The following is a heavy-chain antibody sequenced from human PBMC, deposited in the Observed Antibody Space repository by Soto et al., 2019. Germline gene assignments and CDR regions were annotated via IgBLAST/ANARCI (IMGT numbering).Heavy chain of an antibody. D-gene: IGHD3-10*01. V-gene: IGHV4-34*01. J-gene: IGHJ4*02. Sequence: QVQLQQWGAGLLKPSETLSLTCAVYGGSFSGYYWSWIRQPPGKGLEWLGEINHSGSTNYNPSLKSRVTISVDTSKNQFSLKLSSVTAADTAVYYCARERSWLLWFGEPIGGFDYWGQGTLVTVSS. CDR2: INHSGST. CDR3: ARERSWLLWFGEPIGGFDY. CDR1: GGSFSGYY.